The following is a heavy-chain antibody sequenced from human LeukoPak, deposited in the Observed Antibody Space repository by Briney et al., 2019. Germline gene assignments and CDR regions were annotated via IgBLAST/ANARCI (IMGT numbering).Heavy chain of an antibody. Sequence: PGRSLRLSCAASGFTFSSYGMHWVRQAPGKGLEWVAVISDDGSNKYYADSVKGRFTISRDNSKNTVYLQMNSLGAEDTAVYYCAKDRGSGTAGDYWGQGTLVTVSS. CDR1: GFTFSSYG. J-gene: IGHJ4*02. D-gene: IGHD3-10*01. CDR2: ISDDGSNK. CDR3: AKDRGSGTAGDY. V-gene: IGHV3-30*18.